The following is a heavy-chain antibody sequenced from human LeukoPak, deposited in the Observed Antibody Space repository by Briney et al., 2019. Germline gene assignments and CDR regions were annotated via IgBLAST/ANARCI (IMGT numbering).Heavy chain of an antibody. CDR2: ISGFNGNT. V-gene: IGHV1-18*01. CDR3: ARAGPTVTTPGNWFDP. CDR1: GYTYTSYG. Sequence: ASVKDSCKATGYTYTSYGISWVRQAPRQGVEWMGWISGFNGNTNYAQKIQGRVTMTADTSTNTTYMELRSLTSDDTAVYYCARAGPTVTTPGNWFDPWGQGTLVTVSS. D-gene: IGHD4-11*01. J-gene: IGHJ5*02.